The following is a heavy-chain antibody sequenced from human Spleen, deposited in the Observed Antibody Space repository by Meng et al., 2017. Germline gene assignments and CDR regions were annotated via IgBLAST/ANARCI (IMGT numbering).Heavy chain of an antibody. Sequence: QVQRVQSGAEVKKPGASVKVSCKASGYTFSSYVMHWVRQAPGQRLEWMGWINTGNGNTKYSQKFQGRVTITRDTSASTGYMELSSLRSEDTAVYYCARVSAASGSYFYWGQGTLVTVSS. J-gene: IGHJ4*02. CDR2: INTGNGNT. V-gene: IGHV1-3*04. CDR3: ARVSAASGSYFY. CDR1: GYTFSSYV. D-gene: IGHD3-10*01.